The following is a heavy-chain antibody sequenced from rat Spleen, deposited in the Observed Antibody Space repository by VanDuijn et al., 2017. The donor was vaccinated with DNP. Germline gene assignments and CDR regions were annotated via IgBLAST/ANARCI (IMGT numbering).Heavy chain of an antibody. V-gene: IGHV5-7*01. CDR3: ARGGD. D-gene: IGHD1-11*01. CDR1: GFTFSDYN. J-gene: IGHJ3*01. Sequence: EVQLVESGGGLVQPGRSLKLSCAASGFTFSDYNMAWVRQAPKKGLEWVATISTSGGGTYYRDSMKGRFTISRDNAKSTLYLQMSSLRSEDTATYYCARGGDWGQGTLVSVSS. CDR2: ISTSGGGT.